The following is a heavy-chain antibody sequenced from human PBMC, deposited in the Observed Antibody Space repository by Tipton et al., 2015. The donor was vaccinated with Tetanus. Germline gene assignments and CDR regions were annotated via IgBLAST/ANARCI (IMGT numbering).Heavy chain of an antibody. V-gene: IGHV4-30-2*01. CDR1: GASMKSGSFY. Sequence: LRLSCTVSGASMKSGSFYWGWIRQHPGRGLEWLGYIYQTDSTYYNPSVRSRLTLSLQRSKNQVSLKLISVTAADTAVYFCVRGRGLGAYSFGFEHWGQGVLVTVSS. J-gene: IGHJ4*02. CDR2: IYQTDST. D-gene: IGHD5-12*01. CDR3: VRGRGLGAYSFGFEH.